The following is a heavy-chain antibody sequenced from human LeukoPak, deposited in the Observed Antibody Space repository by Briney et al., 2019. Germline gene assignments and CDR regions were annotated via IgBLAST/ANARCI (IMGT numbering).Heavy chain of an antibody. D-gene: IGHD6-19*01. Sequence: SETLSLTCTVSGGSISSSSYYWGWIRQPPGKGLEWIGYIYYSGSTNYNPSLKSRVTISVDTSKNQFSLKLSSVTAADTAVYYCARVNQGLMGAVAGRTYYYYYGMDVWGQGTTVTVSS. J-gene: IGHJ6*02. CDR3: ARVNQGLMGAVAGRTYYYYYGMDV. CDR2: IYYSGST. CDR1: GGSISSSSYY. V-gene: IGHV4-61*05.